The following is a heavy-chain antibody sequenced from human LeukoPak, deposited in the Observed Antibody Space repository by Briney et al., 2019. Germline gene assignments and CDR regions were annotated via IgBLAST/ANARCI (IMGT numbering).Heavy chain of an antibody. CDR2: ISAYNGDT. CDR3: ARRGGKNYGDYLLYYYYMDV. CDR1: GYTFTSYG. Sequence: GASVKVSCKASGYTFTSYGISWVRQAPGQGLEWMGWISAYNGDTHYAQKFQGRVTMTTDTSTSTAYMELRSLRSDDTAMFYYARRGGKNYGDYLLYYYYMDVWGKGTTVTVSS. V-gene: IGHV1-18*01. J-gene: IGHJ6*03. D-gene: IGHD4-17*01.